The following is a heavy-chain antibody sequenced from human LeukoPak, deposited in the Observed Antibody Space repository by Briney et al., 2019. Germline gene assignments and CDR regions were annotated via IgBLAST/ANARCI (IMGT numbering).Heavy chain of an antibody. Sequence: GGSLRLSCAASGFTSRSYAVHLIRQAPGKGLEWMAVLSYYGSNKYYADSVKGRFTISRDNSKNTLYLQMNSLRAEDTAFFFQAEDGIRYFDSVGAFDIWGQGTMVTVSS. J-gene: IGHJ3*02. V-gene: IGHV3-30*07. CDR1: GFTSRSYA. D-gene: IGHD3-9*01. CDR3: AEDGIRYFDSVGAFDI. CDR2: LSYYGSNK.